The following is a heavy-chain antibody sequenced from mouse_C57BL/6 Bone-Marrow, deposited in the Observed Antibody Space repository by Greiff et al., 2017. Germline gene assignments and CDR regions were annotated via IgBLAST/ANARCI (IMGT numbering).Heavy chain of an antibody. CDR1: GYTFTSYW. CDR2: IYPGNSDT. V-gene: IGHV1-5*01. J-gene: IGHJ2*01. D-gene: IGHD2-5*01. Sequence: EVMLVESGTVLARPGASVKMSCKTSGYTFTSYWMHWVNQRPGQGLEWIGAIYPGNSDTSYNQKFKGKAKLTAVTSASTAYMELSSLTNEDSAVYYCTRKEYSTYYFDYWGQGTTLTVSS. CDR3: TRKEYSTYYFDY.